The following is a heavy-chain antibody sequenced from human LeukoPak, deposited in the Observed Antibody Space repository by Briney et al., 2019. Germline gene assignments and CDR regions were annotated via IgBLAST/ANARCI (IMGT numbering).Heavy chain of an antibody. Sequence: GASVKVSCKASGYTFTCYYMHWVRQAPGQGLEWMGWINPNSGGTNYAQKFQGRVTMTRDTSISTAYMELSRLRSDDTAVYYCARSSGSYFRGDYWGQGTLVTVSS. V-gene: IGHV1-2*02. J-gene: IGHJ4*02. D-gene: IGHD1-26*01. CDR3: ARSSGSYFRGDY. CDR2: INPNSGGT. CDR1: GYTFTCYY.